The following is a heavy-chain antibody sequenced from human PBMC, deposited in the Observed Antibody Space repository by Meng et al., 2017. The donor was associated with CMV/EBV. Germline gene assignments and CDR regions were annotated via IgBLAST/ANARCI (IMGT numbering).Heavy chain of an antibody. CDR2: IRYDGSKE. J-gene: IGHJ4*01. CDR1: GFTLSSYG. D-gene: IGHD3-10*01. Sequence: GESLKISCAASGFTLSSYGVHWVRQAPGTGLEWVAFIRYDGSKEEYVDPVNGRFTISRDNSKNTVNLQMSSLRAEDTAVYYCTMDSGRGEHLWFRGVDYWGHGTLVTVSS. CDR3: TMDSGRGEHLWFRGVDY. V-gene: IGHV3-30*02.